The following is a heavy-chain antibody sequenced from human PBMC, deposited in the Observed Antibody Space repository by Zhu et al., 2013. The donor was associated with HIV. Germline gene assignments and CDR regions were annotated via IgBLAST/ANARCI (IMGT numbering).Heavy chain of an antibody. J-gene: IGHJ6*03. V-gene: IGHV4-34*01. Sequence: VQLQQWGAGLLKPSETLSLTCAVYGGSFSGYYWSWIRQPPGKGLEWIGEINHSGSTNYNPSLKSRVTISVDTSKNQFSLKLSSVTAADTAVYYCARRYYYSYMDVWGKGTTVTVSS. CDR3: ARRYYYSYMDV. CDR2: INHSGST. CDR1: GGSFSGYY.